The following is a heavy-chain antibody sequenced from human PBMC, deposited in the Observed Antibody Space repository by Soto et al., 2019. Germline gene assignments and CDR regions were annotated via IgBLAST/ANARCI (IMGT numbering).Heavy chain of an antibody. D-gene: IGHD4-17*01. Sequence: GGSLRLSCAASGFTFSSYAMSWVRQAPGKGLEWVSAISGSGGSTYYADSVKGRFTISRDNSKNTLYLQMNSLRAEDTAVYYCAKRGRRTTVTTYYFDYWGQGTLVTVSS. J-gene: IGHJ4*02. CDR1: GFTFSSYA. CDR2: ISGSGGST. CDR3: AKRGRRTTVTTYYFDY. V-gene: IGHV3-23*01.